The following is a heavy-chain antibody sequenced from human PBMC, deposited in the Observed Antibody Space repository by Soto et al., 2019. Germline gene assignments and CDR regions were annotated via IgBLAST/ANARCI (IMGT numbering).Heavy chain of an antibody. D-gene: IGHD2-15*01. CDR2: ISAYNGNT. J-gene: IGHJ4*02. Sequence: QVQLVQSGAEVKKPGASVKVSCKASGYTFTSYGISWVRQAPGQGLEWMGWISAYNGNTNYAQKLQGRVTMTTDTSTSTAYLELRSLRSDDTAVYYCARASCSGGSCYPPADYWGQGTLVTVSS. CDR1: GYTFTSYG. V-gene: IGHV1-18*01. CDR3: ARASCSGGSCYPPADY.